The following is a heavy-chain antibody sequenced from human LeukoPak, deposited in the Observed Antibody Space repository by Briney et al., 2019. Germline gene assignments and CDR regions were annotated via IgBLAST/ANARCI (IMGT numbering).Heavy chain of an antibody. Sequence: GASVKVSCKASGYTFSVYYIHWLRQAPGQGLEWLGWINPNNGGTLYSQKFQGGVTMSRDTFISAVYMELNRLTTDDTAVYFCARGVATTGAKFFDYWGQGTLVTVSS. J-gene: IGHJ4*02. CDR3: ARGVATTGAKFFDY. V-gene: IGHV1-2*02. CDR1: GYTFSVYY. CDR2: INPNNGGT. D-gene: IGHD6-13*01.